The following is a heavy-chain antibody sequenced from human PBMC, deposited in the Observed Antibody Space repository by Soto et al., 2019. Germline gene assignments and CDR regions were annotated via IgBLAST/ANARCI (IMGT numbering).Heavy chain of an antibody. Sequence: SGPTLVNPTQTLTLTCTFSGFSLSTSGMCVSWIRQPPGKALEWLALIDWDDDKYYRTSLKTRLTISKNTSKNQVVLKMTNMDPVDTATYYCARIHGDYSGSDPYLDFGGQGTLVPVSS. J-gene: IGHJ4*02. D-gene: IGHD1-26*01. V-gene: IGHV2-70*13. CDR2: IDWDDDK. CDR3: ARIHGDYSGSDPYLDF. CDR1: GFSLSTSGMC.